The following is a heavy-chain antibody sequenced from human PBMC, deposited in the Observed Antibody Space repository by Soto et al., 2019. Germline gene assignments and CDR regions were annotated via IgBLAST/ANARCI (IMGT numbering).Heavy chain of an antibody. Sequence: QVQLVQSGAEVKKPGASVKVSCKASGYTFTSYDINWVRQATGQGLEWMGWRNPNSGNTGYAQKFQGRVTMTRNTSISRAYMELSSLGSEDTAVYYCARICDFWSGLNWFDPWGQGTLVTVSS. CDR3: ARICDFWSGLNWFDP. CDR1: GYTFTSYD. J-gene: IGHJ5*02. V-gene: IGHV1-8*01. D-gene: IGHD3-3*01. CDR2: RNPNSGNT.